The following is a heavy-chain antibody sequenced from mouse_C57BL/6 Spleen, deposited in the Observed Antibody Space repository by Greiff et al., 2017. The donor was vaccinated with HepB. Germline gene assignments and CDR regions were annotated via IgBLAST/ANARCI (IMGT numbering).Heavy chain of an antibody. V-gene: IGHV1-15*01. CDR3: TRVSIYYYGSSYGD. CDR2: IDPETGGT. J-gene: IGHJ3*01. Sequence: QVQLKQSGAELVRPGASVTLSCKASGYTFTDYEMHWVKQTPVHGLEWIGAIDPETGGTAYNQKFKGKAILTADKSSSTAYMELRSLTSEDSAVYYCTRVSIYYYGSSYGDWGQGTLVTVSA. D-gene: IGHD1-1*01. CDR1: GYTFTDYE.